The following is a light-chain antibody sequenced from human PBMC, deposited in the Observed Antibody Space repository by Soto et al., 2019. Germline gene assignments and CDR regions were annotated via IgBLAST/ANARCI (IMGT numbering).Light chain of an antibody. J-gene: IGKJ3*01. V-gene: IGKV1-9*01. CDR2: GAS. Sequence: IQLTQSPSSLSASVGDRVTISCRASQGIANFLAWYQQKPGKAPKLLIYGASTLQGGVPSRFSGSGSGTDFPLTLSRLQPEDFANYYCQQLNSFPIPFGPGTKVDIK. CDR3: QQLNSFPIP. CDR1: QGIANF.